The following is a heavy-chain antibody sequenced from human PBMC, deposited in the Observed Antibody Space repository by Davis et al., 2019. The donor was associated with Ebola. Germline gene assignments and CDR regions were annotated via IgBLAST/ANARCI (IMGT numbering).Heavy chain of an antibody. CDR3: ARDQFQDYSNYAQVRFDP. V-gene: IGHV1-18*01. J-gene: IGHJ5*02. Sequence: ASAQVSCKASAYTFRSYCISWVRQAPGQGLEWMGWINSHNGNTNYAQKLQGRVTMTTDTSTSTAYMELRSLRSDDTAVYYCARDQFQDYSNYAQVRFDPWGQGTLVTVS. CDR2: INSHNGNT. D-gene: IGHD4-11*01. CDR1: AYTFRSYC.